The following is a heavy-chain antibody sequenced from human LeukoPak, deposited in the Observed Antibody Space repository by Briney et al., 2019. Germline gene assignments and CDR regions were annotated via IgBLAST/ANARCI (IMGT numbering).Heavy chain of an antibody. CDR3: AKWKADIVVVPPPADYYMDV. CDR2: IRGSGSTT. Sequence: GGSLRLSCAVSGFTFSSYAMSWVRQAPGKGLEWVSVIRGSGSTTYYADSVKGRFTVSRDNSKNTLYLQMNSLRAEDTAVYYCAKWKADIVVVPPPADYYMDVWGKGTTVTVSS. CDR1: GFTFSSYA. J-gene: IGHJ6*03. D-gene: IGHD2-2*01. V-gene: IGHV3-23*01.